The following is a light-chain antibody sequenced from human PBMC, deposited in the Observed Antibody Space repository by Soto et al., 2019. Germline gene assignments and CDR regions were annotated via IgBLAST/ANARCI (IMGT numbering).Light chain of an antibody. Sequence: DIVMTQSPLSLPVTPGEPASISCRSSRSLLHSNGYTYLDWYLQNPGQSPQLLIYLGSNRASGVPDRCSGSGSGTKFTQKISRVEAEDVGIYYCMQSLQTPWAFGQWTKVEFK. V-gene: IGKV2-28*01. CDR3: MQSLQTPWA. CDR2: LGS. CDR1: RSLLHSNGYTY. J-gene: IGKJ1*01.